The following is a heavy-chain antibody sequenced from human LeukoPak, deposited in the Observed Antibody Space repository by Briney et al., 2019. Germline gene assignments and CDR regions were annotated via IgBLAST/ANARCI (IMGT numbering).Heavy chain of an antibody. D-gene: IGHD3-22*01. J-gene: IGHJ4*02. Sequence: ASVKVSCKVSGYTLTELSMHWVRQAPGKGLEWMGGFDPEDAKIIYAQKFQGRVTMTEDTSTDTAYMESSSLKSEDTAVYYCTSYYYDDNHWGQGTLVTVSS. V-gene: IGHV1-24*01. CDR2: FDPEDAKI. CDR3: TSYYYDDNH. CDR1: GYTLTELS.